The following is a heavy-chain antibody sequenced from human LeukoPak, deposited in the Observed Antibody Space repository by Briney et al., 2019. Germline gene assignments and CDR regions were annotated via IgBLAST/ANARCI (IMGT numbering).Heavy chain of an antibody. Sequence: GGSLRLSCAASGFTFSSYGMHWVRQAPGKGLEWVAFIRYDGSNKYYADSVKGRFTISKDNSKNTLYLQMNSLRAEDTAVYYCAKDRETGTTFNYWGQGTLVTVSS. CDR1: GFTFSSYG. CDR3: AKDRETGTTFNY. V-gene: IGHV3-30*02. D-gene: IGHD1-7*01. CDR2: IRYDGSNK. J-gene: IGHJ4*02.